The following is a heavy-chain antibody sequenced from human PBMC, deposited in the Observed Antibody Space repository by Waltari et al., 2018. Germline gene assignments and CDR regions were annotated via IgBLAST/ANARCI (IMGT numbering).Heavy chain of an antibody. V-gene: IGHV4-59*01. CDR3: ARGGEVYGSGRKYMDV. Sequence: QVQLQESGPGLVKPSETLSITCTVSGGSISSYYWSWIRQPPGKGLEWIGYIYYSGSTNYNPSLKSRVTISVDTSKNQFSLKLSSVTAADTAVYYCARGGEVYGSGRKYMDVWGKGTTVTVSS. D-gene: IGHD3-10*01. CDR1: GGSISSYY. CDR2: IYYSGST. J-gene: IGHJ6*03.